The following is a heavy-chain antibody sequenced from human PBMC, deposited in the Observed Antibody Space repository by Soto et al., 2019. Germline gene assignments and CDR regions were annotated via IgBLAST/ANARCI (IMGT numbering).Heavy chain of an antibody. CDR3: ARVNGYGSGSYYNNYYYYYMDV. Sequence: SETLSLTCTVSGGSISSYYWSWIRQPPGKGLEWIGYIYYSGSTNYNPSLKSRVTISVDTSKNQFSLKLSSVTAADTAVYYCARVNGYGSGSYYNNYYYYYMDVWGKGTTVTVSS. D-gene: IGHD3-10*01. CDR2: IYYSGST. CDR1: GGSISSYY. J-gene: IGHJ6*03. V-gene: IGHV4-59*01.